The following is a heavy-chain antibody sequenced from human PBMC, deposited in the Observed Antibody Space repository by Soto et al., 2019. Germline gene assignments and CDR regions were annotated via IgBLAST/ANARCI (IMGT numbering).Heavy chain of an antibody. CDR2: IYYSGST. Sequence: SETLSLTCTVSGGSVSSGSYYRSWIRQPPGKGLEWIGYIYYSGSTNYNPSLKSRVTISVDTSKNQFSLKLSSVTAADTAVYYCARVATVTYDYWGQGTLVTVSS. J-gene: IGHJ4*02. V-gene: IGHV4-61*01. CDR1: GGSVSSGSYY. D-gene: IGHD4-17*01. CDR3: ARVATVTYDY.